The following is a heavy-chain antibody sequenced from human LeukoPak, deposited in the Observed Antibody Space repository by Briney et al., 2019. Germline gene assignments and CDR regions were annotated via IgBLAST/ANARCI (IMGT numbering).Heavy chain of an antibody. J-gene: IGHJ4*02. V-gene: IGHV3-64D*06. CDR1: GFTFSSYA. D-gene: IGHD2-15*01. CDR3: VKDLKLGYCSGGSCYSPGSDY. CDR2: ISSNGGST. Sequence: PGGSLRLSCSASGFTFSSYAMHWVRQAPGKGLEYVSAISSNGGSTYHADSVKGRFTISRDNSKNTLYLQMSSLRAEDTAVYYCVKDLKLGYCSGGSCYSPGSDYWGQGTLVTVSS.